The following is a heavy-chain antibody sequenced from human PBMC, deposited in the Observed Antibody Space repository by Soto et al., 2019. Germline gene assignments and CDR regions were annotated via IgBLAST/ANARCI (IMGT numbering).Heavy chain of an antibody. CDR2: ISYDGSNK. V-gene: IGHV3-30-3*01. J-gene: IGHJ5*02. CDR1: GFTFSSYA. D-gene: IGHD2-2*02. CDR3: ARGIDRYCSSTSCYKMFDP. Sequence: QVQLVESGGGVVQPGRSLRLSCAASGFTFSSYAMHWVRQAPGKGLEWVAVISYDGSNKYYADSVKGRFTISRDNSKNTLYLQMNSLRAEDTAVYYCARGIDRYCSSTSCYKMFDPWGQGTLVTVSS.